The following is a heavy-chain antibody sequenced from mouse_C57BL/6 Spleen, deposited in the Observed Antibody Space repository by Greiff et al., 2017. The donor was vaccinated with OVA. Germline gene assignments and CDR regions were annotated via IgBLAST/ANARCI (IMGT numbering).Heavy chain of an antibody. CDR3: ARQDYPHYFDY. CDR2: INPNNGGT. V-gene: IGHV1-18*01. Sequence: EVQLQQSGPELVKPGASVKITCKASGYTFTDYNMDWVKQSHGKSLEWIGDINPNNGGTIYNQKFKGKATLTVDKYSSTAYMEHRSLTAEDTAVYYCARQDYPHYFDYWGQGTTLTVSS. J-gene: IGHJ2*01. CDR1: GYTFTDYN. D-gene: IGHD1-1*02.